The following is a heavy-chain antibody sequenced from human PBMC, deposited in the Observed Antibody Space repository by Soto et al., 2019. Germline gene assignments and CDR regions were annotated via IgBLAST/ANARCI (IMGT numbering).Heavy chain of an antibody. Sequence: GGSLRLSCAASGFTFSDYYMSWIRQAPGKGLEWVSYISSSSSYTNYADSVKGRFTISRDNAKNSLYLQMNSLRAEDTAVYYCARVISGLTGSTPPAYNWFDHWGQGTLVTVSS. CDR3: ARVISGLTGSTPPAYNWFDH. CDR1: GFTFSDYY. V-gene: IGHV3-11*06. J-gene: IGHJ5*02. CDR2: ISSSSSYT. D-gene: IGHD3-9*01.